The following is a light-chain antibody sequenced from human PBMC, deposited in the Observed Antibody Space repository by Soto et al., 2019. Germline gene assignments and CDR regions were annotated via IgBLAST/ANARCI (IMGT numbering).Light chain of an antibody. CDR2: DAS. Sequence: DIQMTQSPSTLSASVGDRVTITCRASQNINNWLAWFQQKPGEAPKLLIYDASTLESGVPSRLSGSGSGTEFTLTISSLQPDDYATYSCQHYNVYYMYTFGQGTKVEIK. V-gene: IGKV1-5*01. CDR3: QHYNVYYMYT. J-gene: IGKJ2*01. CDR1: QNINNW.